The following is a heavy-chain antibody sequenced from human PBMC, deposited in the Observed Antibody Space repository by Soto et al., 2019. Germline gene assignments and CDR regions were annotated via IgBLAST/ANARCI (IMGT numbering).Heavy chain of an antibody. D-gene: IGHD2-2*01. V-gene: IGHV3-30*18. CDR2: ILYDGSNK. Sequence: VPLVESGGGVVQAGRSLRLSCAASGFTFSNYGMHWVRQTPGKGLEWVALILYDGSNKYYADSVKGRFTISRDNSKNTLYLQVSSLRAEDTAVYYCAKSRDAYNFYFYYGMDVWGQGTTVTVSS. J-gene: IGHJ6*02. CDR3: AKSRDAYNFYFYYGMDV. CDR1: GFTFSNYG.